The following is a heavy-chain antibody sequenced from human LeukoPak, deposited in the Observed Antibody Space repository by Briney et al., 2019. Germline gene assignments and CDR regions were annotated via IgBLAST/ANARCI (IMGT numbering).Heavy chain of an antibody. V-gene: IGHV3-74*01. D-gene: IGHD3-22*01. CDR2: INTDGSST. J-gene: IGHJ4*02. CDR3: ARQSYYYDSSGYYHDY. CDR1: GSTFSTYW. Sequence: PGGSLRLSCAASGSTFSTYWMHWVRQAPGKGLVWVSRINTDGSSTTYADSVKGRFTISRDNARNTLYLQVSSLRAEDTSVYYCARQSYYYDSSGYYHDYWGQGTLVTVSS.